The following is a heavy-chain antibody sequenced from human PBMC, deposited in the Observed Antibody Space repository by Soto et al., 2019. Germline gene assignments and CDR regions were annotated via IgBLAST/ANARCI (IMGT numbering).Heavy chain of an antibody. CDR3: AKGTKRAAGGRYEYYKYGMDV. CDR1: GFAFSTYA. V-gene: IGHV3-23*01. CDR2: ISGSGGSS. D-gene: IGHD6-13*01. J-gene: IGHJ6*02. Sequence: QAGGSLRLSCAAAGFAFSTYAMTWVRQAPGKGLEWVSVISGSGGSSYYAASVKGRFTISRDNSKNTLFLQMNGLRAEDTAVYYCAKGTKRAAGGRYEYYKYGMDVWGQGTTVTVSS.